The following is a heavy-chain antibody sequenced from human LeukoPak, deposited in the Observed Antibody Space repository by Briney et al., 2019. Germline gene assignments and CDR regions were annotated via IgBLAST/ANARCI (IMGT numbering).Heavy chain of an antibody. D-gene: IGHD1-26*01. J-gene: IGHJ3*02. Sequence: PSETLSLTCTVSGDSISNYFWSWIRQSPGRGLEWIGYVHSSGSASHNPSLTSRLTISLDTSKNQFSLRLSSVTAADTAVYYSARYGTGSYQKKAFDIWGQGTVVTVSS. CDR1: GDSISNYF. CDR3: ARYGTGSYQKKAFDI. V-gene: IGHV4-59*01. CDR2: VHSSGSA.